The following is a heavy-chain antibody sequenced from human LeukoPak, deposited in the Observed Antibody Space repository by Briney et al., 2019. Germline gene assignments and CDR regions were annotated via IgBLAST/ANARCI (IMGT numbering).Heavy chain of an antibody. CDR3: ARPGSAPYFF. V-gene: IGHV3-74*01. J-gene: IGHJ4*02. Sequence: GGSLRLSCAASGFTFSSYWMHLVRQAPGKGLVWVSHINSDRSSKNYADSVKGRFTISRDNAKKTLYLQMNSLRAEDTAVYYCARPGSAPYFFWGQGTLVTVSS. CDR2: INSDRSSK. CDR1: GFTFSSYW. D-gene: IGHD1-14*01.